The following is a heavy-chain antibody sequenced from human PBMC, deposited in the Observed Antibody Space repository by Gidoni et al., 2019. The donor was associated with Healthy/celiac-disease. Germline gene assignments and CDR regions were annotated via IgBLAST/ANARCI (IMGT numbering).Heavy chain of an antibody. CDR2: IYHSGST. CDR3: ARHRDASEEMATIEVLGNSDYNPYPYHWFDP. CDR1: GYSISSGYY. V-gene: IGHV4-38-2*01. J-gene: IGHJ5*02. D-gene: IGHD3-16*01. Sequence: QVQLQESGPGLVKPSETLSLTCAVSGYSISSGYYWGWFRPPPVNGLEWIGSIYHSGSTYYNPSLKSRVTISVDTSKNQFSLKLSSVTAADTAVYYCARHRDASEEMATIEVLGNSDYNPYPYHWFDPWGQGTLVTVSS.